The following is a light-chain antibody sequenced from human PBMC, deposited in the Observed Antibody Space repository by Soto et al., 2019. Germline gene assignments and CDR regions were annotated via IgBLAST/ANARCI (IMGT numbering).Light chain of an antibody. CDR3: QQYNNWPPSII. Sequence: EIVLTQSPGTLSLSPGERATLSCRASQSVSSSYLAWYQQKPGQAPRLLIYGASSRATGIPDRFSGSGSGTDFTLTISSLQSEDLAVYYCQQYNNWPPSIIFGPGTRLEIK. V-gene: IGKV3-20*01. J-gene: IGKJ5*01. CDR2: GAS. CDR1: QSVSSSY.